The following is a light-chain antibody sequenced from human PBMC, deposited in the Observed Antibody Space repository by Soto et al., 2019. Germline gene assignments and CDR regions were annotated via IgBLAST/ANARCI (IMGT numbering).Light chain of an antibody. CDR3: QQFGGTTST. V-gene: IGKV3-20*01. J-gene: IGKJ5*01. Sequence: EIVLTHSPGTLSLSPGEGATLSCRSIRSVSSSYIAWYQQRPGQTPSLLIYGASTRATGIPDRFSGSGSGTHLTLTISRLEPGDFEVYYCQQFGGTTSTFGQGTRMEIK. CDR2: GAS. CDR1: RSVSSSY.